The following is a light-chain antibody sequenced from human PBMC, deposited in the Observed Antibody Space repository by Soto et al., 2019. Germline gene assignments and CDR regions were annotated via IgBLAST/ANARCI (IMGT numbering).Light chain of an antibody. Sequence: EIVLTQSPGTLSLSPGERATLSCRASQSVRSNCLAWYQHKPGQAPRLLIYGTSSRATDIPDRFTGSGSGTEFTLTISSLQSEDFAVYYCQQYNNWPLTFGGGTKVDIK. J-gene: IGKJ4*01. CDR2: GTS. CDR3: QQYNNWPLT. CDR1: QSVRSN. V-gene: IGKV3D-15*01.